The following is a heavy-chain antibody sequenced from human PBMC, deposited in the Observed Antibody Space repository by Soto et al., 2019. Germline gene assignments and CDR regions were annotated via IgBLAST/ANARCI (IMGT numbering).Heavy chain of an antibody. CDR3: AASIFYYGMDV. CDR2: IYPGDSDT. V-gene: IGHV5-51*01. CDR1: GYTFTNYW. Sequence: GESRKISCKGSGYTFTNYWIGWVRQMPGKGLEWMGIIYPGDSDTKYNPSFQGQVTISADKSITTTYLQWSSLKASDTAIYYCAASIFYYGMDVWGPVTTVTVSS. J-gene: IGHJ6*02.